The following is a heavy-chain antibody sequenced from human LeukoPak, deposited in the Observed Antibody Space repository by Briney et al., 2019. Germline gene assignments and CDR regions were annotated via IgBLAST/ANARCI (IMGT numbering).Heavy chain of an antibody. J-gene: IGHJ3*02. CDR3: AREGHYYYDSSGYHDAFDI. V-gene: IGHV1-18*01. Sequence: GASVKVSCKASGGTFSSYAISWVRQAPGQGLEWMGWISAYNGNTNYAQKLQGRVTMTTDTSTSTAYMELRSLRSEDTAVYYCAREGHYYYDSSGYHDAFDIWGQGTMVTVSS. CDR1: GGTFSSYA. CDR2: ISAYNGNT. D-gene: IGHD3-22*01.